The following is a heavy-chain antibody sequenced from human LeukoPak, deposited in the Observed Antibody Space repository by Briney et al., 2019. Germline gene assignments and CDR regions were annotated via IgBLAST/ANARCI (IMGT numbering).Heavy chain of an antibody. CDR3: ARGLNYYDSSGYYLYY. CDR2: INHSGGT. D-gene: IGHD3-22*01. J-gene: IGHJ4*02. CDR1: GGSFSGYY. V-gene: IGHV4-34*01. Sequence: PSETLSLTCAVYGGSFSGYYWSWIRQPPGKGPEWIGEINHSGGTNYNPSLKSRVTISVDTSKNQFSLKLSSVTAADTAVYYCARGLNYYDSSGYYLYYWGQGTLVTVSS.